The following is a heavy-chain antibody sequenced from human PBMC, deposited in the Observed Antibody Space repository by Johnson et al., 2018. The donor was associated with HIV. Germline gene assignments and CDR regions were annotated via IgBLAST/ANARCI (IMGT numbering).Heavy chain of an antibody. Sequence: VQLVESGGGLVQPGGSLRLSCAASGFTFSSYAMSWVRQAPGKGLEWVSSRSGSGGSTYYADSVKGRFTISRDHSENTLYLQMNSLRPEDTAVYFCARDGKYSSIGPDAFDVWGQGTMVAVSS. V-gene: IGHV3-23*04. CDR2: RSGSGGST. CDR3: ARDGKYSSIGPDAFDV. D-gene: IGHD6-13*01. CDR1: GFTFSSYA. J-gene: IGHJ3*01.